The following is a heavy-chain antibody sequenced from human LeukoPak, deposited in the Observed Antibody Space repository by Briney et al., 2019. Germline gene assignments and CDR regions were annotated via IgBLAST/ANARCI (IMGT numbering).Heavy chain of an antibody. Sequence: GGSLRLSCAASGFTFTSYWMSWVRQAPGKGLEWVANIKQDGSEKYYVDSVEGRFTISRDNAKNSLYLQMNSLRAEDTAVYYCARFSLYDNSGYYSWLFDFWGQGTLVTVSS. V-gene: IGHV3-7*01. CDR1: GFTFTSYW. CDR3: ARFSLYDNSGYYSWLFDF. J-gene: IGHJ4*02. CDR2: IKQDGSEK. D-gene: IGHD3-22*01.